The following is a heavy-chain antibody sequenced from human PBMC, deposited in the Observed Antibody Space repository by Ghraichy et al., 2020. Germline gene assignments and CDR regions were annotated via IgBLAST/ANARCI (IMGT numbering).Heavy chain of an antibody. V-gene: IGHV3-43*02. D-gene: IGHD5-18*01. CDR1: GFTFNDYA. Sequence: LSLTCAASGFTFNDYAMHWVRQAPGKGLEWVSLISGDGGSTYYADSLKGRFTISRDNSKDSLYLQMNSLRTEDTALYYCAKGRVGYTYGSSGYMDVWGKWTTVTVSS. CDR3: AKGRVGYTYGSSGYMDV. CDR2: ISGDGGST. J-gene: IGHJ6*03.